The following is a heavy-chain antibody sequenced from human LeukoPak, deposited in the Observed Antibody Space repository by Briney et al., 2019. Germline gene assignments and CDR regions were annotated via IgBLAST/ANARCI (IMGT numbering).Heavy chain of an antibody. Sequence: GGSLRLSCAASGFTFDDYGMSWVRQAPGKGLEWGSGINWNGGSTGYADSVKGRFTISRDNAKNSLYLQMNSLRAEDTALYYCARVGHYYDSSGYYPDYWGQGTLVTVSS. J-gene: IGHJ4*02. CDR3: ARVGHYYDSSGYYPDY. D-gene: IGHD3-22*01. V-gene: IGHV3-20*04. CDR1: GFTFDDYG. CDR2: INWNGGST.